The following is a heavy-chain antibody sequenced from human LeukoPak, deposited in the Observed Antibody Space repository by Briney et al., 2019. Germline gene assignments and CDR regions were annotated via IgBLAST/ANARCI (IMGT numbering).Heavy chain of an antibody. Sequence: SVKVSCKASGGTFSSYAISWVRQAPGQGLEWMGGIIPIFGTANYAQKFQGRVTITADESTSTAYMELSSLRSEDTAVYYCARVDWRDGYNTDYWGQGTLVTVSS. J-gene: IGHJ4*02. CDR3: ARVDWRDGYNTDY. D-gene: IGHD5-24*01. V-gene: IGHV1-69*13. CDR2: IIPIFGTA. CDR1: GGTFSSYA.